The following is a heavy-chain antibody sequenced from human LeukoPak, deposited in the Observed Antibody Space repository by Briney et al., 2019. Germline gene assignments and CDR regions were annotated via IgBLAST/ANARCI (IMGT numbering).Heavy chain of an antibody. D-gene: IGHD2-2*01. CDR3: ASASQDSTVH. J-gene: IGHJ4*02. CDR1: GYTFTSYG. CDR2: IIPILGIA. V-gene: IGHV1-69*04. Sequence: SVKVSCKASGYTFTSYGISWVRQAPGQGLEWMGRIIPILGIANYAQKFQGRVTITADKSTSTAYMELSSLRSEDTAVYYCASASQDSTVHWGQGTLVTVSS.